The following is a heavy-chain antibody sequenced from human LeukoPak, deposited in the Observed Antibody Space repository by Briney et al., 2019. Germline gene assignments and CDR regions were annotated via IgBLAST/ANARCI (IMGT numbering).Heavy chain of an antibody. J-gene: IGHJ4*02. D-gene: IGHD3-3*01. Sequence: SETLSLTCTVSGGSISSGDYYWSWIRQPPGKGLEWIGYIYYSGSTYYNPSLKSRVTISVDTSKNQFSLKLSSVTAADTAGYYCARESPGVGVVPFGFDYWGQGTLVTVFS. V-gene: IGHV4-30-4*08. CDR1: GGSISSGDYY. CDR2: IYYSGST. CDR3: ARESPGVGVVPFGFDY.